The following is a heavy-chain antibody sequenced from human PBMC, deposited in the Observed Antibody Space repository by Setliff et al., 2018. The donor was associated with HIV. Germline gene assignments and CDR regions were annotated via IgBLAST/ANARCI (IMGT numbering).Heavy chain of an antibody. V-gene: IGHV4-39*01. CDR2: IHYNDGKT. J-gene: IGHJ5*02. Sequence: SETLSLTCTVSGDSITNSMHYWSWIRQPPGKGLEFIGSIHYNDGKTYYNPSLKSRVTISVDTSKNQFSLKLSSVTAADAAVYYCASRVYYYDSSGYLREEGFDPWGQGTLVTVSS. D-gene: IGHD3-22*01. CDR3: ASRVYYYDSSGYLREEGFDP. CDR1: GDSITNSMHY.